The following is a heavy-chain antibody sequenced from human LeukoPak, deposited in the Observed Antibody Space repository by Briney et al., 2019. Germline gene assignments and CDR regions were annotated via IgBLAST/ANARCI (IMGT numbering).Heavy chain of an antibody. V-gene: IGHV3-33*01. Sequence: PGESLKISCKGSGYSFTSYWIGWVRQAPGKGLEWVAVIWYDGSNKYYADSVKGRFTISRDNSKNTLYLQMNSLRAEDTAVYYCARGGYSYGNNWFDPWGQGTLVTVSS. CDR1: GYSFTSYW. CDR2: IWYDGSNK. D-gene: IGHD5-18*01. J-gene: IGHJ5*02. CDR3: ARGGYSYGNNWFDP.